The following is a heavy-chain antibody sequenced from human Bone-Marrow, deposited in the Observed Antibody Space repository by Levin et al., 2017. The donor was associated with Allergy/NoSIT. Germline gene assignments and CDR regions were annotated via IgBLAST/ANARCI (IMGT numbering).Heavy chain of an antibody. CDR2: ISSSSSYI. V-gene: IGHV3-21*01. J-gene: IGHJ4*02. Sequence: GGSLRLSCAASGFTFSSYSMNWVRQAPGKGLEWVSSISSSSSYIYYADSVKGRFTISRDNAKNSLYLQMNSLRAEDTAVYYCASDYDFWSGYYGPSYWGQGTLVTVSS. D-gene: IGHD3-3*01. CDR3: ASDYDFWSGYYGPSY. CDR1: GFTFSSYS.